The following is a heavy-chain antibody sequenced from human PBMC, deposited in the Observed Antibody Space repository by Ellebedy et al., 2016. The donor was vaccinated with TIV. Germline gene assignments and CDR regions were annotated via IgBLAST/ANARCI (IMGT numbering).Heavy chain of an antibody. D-gene: IGHD4-17*01. CDR3: ARGSRFYSDQRAGVNFDV. CDR1: GGSFSSDF. CDR2: IHQSGTT. J-gene: IGHJ4*02. Sequence: SETLSLXXGVYGGSFSSDFWSWIRQPPGKGLEWIGEIHQSGTTNYSPPLKSRVTISLDTSKSQFSLKLSSVTAADTAVYYCARGSRFYSDQRAGVNFDVWGQGTLVTVSS. V-gene: IGHV4-34*01.